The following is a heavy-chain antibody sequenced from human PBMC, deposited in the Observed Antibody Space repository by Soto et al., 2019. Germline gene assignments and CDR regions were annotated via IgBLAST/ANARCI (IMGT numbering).Heavy chain of an antibody. V-gene: IGHV4-31*03. Sequence: QVQLQESSPGLVKPSQTLSLTCSVSGGSISSGGYYWNWIRQLPGKGLEWIGCIYYTGSTYNNPSLKSRVTISVDTSKNQFSLILSSVTAADTAVYYCAREVSTHVDSWGQGILVTVSS. J-gene: IGHJ4*02. CDR2: IYYTGST. CDR3: AREVSTHVDS. CDR1: GGSISSGGYY.